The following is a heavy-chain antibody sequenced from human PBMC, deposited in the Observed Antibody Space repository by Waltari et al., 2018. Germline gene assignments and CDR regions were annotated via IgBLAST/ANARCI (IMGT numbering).Heavy chain of an antibody. Sequence: EVQLVQSGAEVKTPGASLKSSCKGSGYSFPSYWIGWVRQIPGKGLEWMGIIYPGDSDTRYSPSFQGQVTISADKSISTAYLQWSSLKASDTAMYYCARQFYCSGGSCYRGDYWGQGTLVTVSS. D-gene: IGHD2-15*01. V-gene: IGHV5-51*01. J-gene: IGHJ4*02. CDR3: ARQFYCSGGSCYRGDY. CDR2: IYPGDSDT. CDR1: GYSFPSYW.